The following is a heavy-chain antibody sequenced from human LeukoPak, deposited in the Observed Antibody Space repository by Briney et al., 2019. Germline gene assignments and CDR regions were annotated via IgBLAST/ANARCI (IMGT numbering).Heavy chain of an antibody. V-gene: IGHV3-21*01. CDR1: GFALRSYT. CDR3: ARVAVAGPTGWFDS. CDR2: ISSTSAYI. J-gene: IGHJ5*01. Sequence: SGGSLRLSCAASGFALRSYTVTWVRQAPGKGLEWVSSISSTSAYIYYAESVKGRFSISRDNVDNVVHLQMSSLTNEDTAVYYCARVAVAGPTGWFDSWGQGTLVTVSS. D-gene: IGHD6-19*01.